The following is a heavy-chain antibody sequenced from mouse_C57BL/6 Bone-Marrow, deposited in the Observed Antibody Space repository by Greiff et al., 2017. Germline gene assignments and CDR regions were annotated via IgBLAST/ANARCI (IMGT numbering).Heavy chain of an antibody. CDR3: GREDDDHD. Sequence: EVKLVESGGGLVKPGGSLKLSCAASGFTFSSYAMSWVRQTPEKRLEWVATISDGGSYTYSPDHVKGRFTISRATAKNHLYQQMSNLKTEDTSMDECGREDDDHDWGQGTTLTVSS. J-gene: IGHJ2*01. V-gene: IGHV5-4*01. D-gene: IGHD2-4*01. CDR1: GFTFSSYA. CDR2: ISDGGSYT.